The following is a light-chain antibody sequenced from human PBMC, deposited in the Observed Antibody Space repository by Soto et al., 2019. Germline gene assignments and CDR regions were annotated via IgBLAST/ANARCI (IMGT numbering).Light chain of an antibody. CDR1: SSDVGGYYY. Sequence: QSVLTQPPSASASPGQSVTISCTVTSSDVGGYYYVSWYQQPPGKAPKLMIYDVSIRPSGVPDRLSGSKSGNTASLTVSGLQAEYEADHYSISYAGGEGSGVFGNGTKVT. CDR3: ISYAGGEGSGV. V-gene: IGLV2-8*01. CDR2: DVS. J-gene: IGLJ1*01.